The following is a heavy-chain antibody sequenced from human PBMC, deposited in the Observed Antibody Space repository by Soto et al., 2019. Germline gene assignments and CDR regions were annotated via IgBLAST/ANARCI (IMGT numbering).Heavy chain of an antibody. V-gene: IGHV3-21*01. Sequence: GGSLRLSCAASGFTFSSYSMNWVRQAPGKGLEWVSSISSSSSYIYYADSVKGRFTISRDTSKNQFSLKLSSVTAADTAVYYCARDMDYGGKRWGYYYYGMDVWGQGTTVTVSS. D-gene: IGHD4-17*01. J-gene: IGHJ6*02. CDR2: ISSSSSYI. CDR1: GFTFSSYS. CDR3: ARDMDYGGKRWGYYYYGMDV.